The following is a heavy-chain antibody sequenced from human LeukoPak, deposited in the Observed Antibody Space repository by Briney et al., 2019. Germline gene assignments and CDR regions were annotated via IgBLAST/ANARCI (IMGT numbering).Heavy chain of an antibody. CDR3: AREGGYYDSSEINY. CDR1: GFTFSIYA. CDR2: ISSSGSTI. V-gene: IGHV3-11*04. D-gene: IGHD3-22*01. Sequence: GGSLRLSCRASGFTFSIYAMSWIRQAPGKGLEWVSYISSSGSTIYYADSVKGRFTISRDNAKNSLYLQMSSLRAEDTAVYYCAREGGYYDSSEINYWGQGTLVTVSS. J-gene: IGHJ4*02.